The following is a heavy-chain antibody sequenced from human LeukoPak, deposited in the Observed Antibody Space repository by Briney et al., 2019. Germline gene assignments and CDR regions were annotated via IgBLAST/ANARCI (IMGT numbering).Heavy chain of an antibody. D-gene: IGHD4-23*01. CDR2: ISTGSSTT. CDR3: ARVAAGYSVNYFDY. Sequence: GGSLRLSCAASEFAFSTYNMNWVRQAPGKGLEWVSYISTGSSTTYYADSVKGRFAISRDNVENSLYLQMNSLRDEDTAVYYCARVAAGYSVNYFDYWGQGTLVTVSS. J-gene: IGHJ4*02. CDR1: EFAFSTYN. V-gene: IGHV3-48*02.